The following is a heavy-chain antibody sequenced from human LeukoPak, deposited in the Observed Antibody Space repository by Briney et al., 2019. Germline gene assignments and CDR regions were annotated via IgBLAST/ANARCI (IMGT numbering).Heavy chain of an antibody. CDR3: ARDNEGGAARHPPPFQH. CDR1: GGSISSYY. D-gene: IGHD6-6*01. Sequence: PSETLSLTCTVSGGSISSYYWSWIRQPPGKGLEWIGCIYYSGSTNYNPSLKSRVTISVDTSKNQFPLKLSSVTAADTAVYYCARDNEGGAARHPPPFQHWGQGTLVTVSS. V-gene: IGHV4-59*01. J-gene: IGHJ1*01. CDR2: IYYSGST.